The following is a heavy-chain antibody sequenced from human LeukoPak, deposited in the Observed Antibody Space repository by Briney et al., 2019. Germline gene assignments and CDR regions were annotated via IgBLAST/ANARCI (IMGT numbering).Heavy chain of an antibody. CDR1: GFTFSSYA. CDR2: ISYDGSNK. D-gene: IGHD3-22*01. Sequence: GRSLRLSCAASGFTFSSYAMHWVRQAPGKGLEWVAVISYDGSNKYYADSVKGRFTISRDNSKNTLYLQMNSLRAEDTAVYDGARDLNYYDSSDGSDWGQGTLVTVYS. CDR3: ARDLNYYDSSDGSD. V-gene: IGHV3-30*01. J-gene: IGHJ4*02.